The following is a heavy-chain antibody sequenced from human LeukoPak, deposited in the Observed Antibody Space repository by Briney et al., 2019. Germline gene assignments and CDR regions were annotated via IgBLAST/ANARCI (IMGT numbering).Heavy chain of an antibody. D-gene: IGHD3-22*01. CDR1: GGSISSGGYY. CDR2: IYYSGST. V-gene: IGHV4-31*03. CDR3: AREYDDSSGYYCH. Sequence: SQTLSLTCTASGGSISSGGYYWSWTRQHPGKGLEWIGYIYYSGSTYYNPSLKSRVTISVDTSKNQFSLKLSSVTAADTAVYYCAREYDDSSGYYCHWGQGTLVTVSS. J-gene: IGHJ4*02.